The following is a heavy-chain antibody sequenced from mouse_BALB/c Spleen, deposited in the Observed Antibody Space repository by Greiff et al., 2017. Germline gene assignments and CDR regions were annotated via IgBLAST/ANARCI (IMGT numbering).Heavy chain of an antibody. CDR1: GYTFTSYT. CDR3: ARSGIAWWFDV. J-gene: IGHJ1*01. Sequence: VQLQQSGAELARPGASVKMSCKASGYTFTSYTMHWVKQRPGQGLEWIGYINPRSGYTNYNQKFKDKATLTADKSSSKAYMQLSSLTSEDSAVFYCARSGIAWWFDVWGAGTTVTVSS. D-gene: IGHD1-1*01. CDR2: INPRSGYT. V-gene: IGHV1-4*01.